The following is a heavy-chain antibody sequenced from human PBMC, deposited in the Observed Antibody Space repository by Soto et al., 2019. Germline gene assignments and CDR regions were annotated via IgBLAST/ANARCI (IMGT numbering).Heavy chain of an antibody. CDR3: AKSLNYDFWSGNYGMDV. CDR2: ISYDGSNK. D-gene: IGHD3-3*01. V-gene: IGHV3-30*18. J-gene: IGHJ6*02. CDR1: GFTFSSYG. Sequence: VGSLRLSCAASGFTFSSYGMHWVRQAPGKGLEWVAVISYDGSNKYYADSVKGRFTISRDNSKNTLYLQMNSLRAEDTAVYYCAKSLNYDFWSGNYGMDVCGQGTTVTVSS.